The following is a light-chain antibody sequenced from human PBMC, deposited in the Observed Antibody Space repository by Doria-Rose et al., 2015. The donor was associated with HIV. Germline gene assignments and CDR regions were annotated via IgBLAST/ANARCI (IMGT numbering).Light chain of an antibody. Sequence: QSITISCTGSSSDVGGFGYVSWHQQHPGKAPKLMIYDVSNRPSGVSNRFSGSKSGDTSSLIISGLQAEDEADYYCNSYTASSTHNYVFGTGTKVTVL. J-gene: IGLJ1*01. CDR2: DVS. V-gene: IGLV2-14*03. CDR1: SSDVGGFGY. CDR3: NSYTASSTHNYV.